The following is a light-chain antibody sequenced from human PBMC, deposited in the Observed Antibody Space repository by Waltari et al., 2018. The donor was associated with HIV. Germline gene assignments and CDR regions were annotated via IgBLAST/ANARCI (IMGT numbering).Light chain of an antibody. CDR1: HMYVGHFNY. V-gene: IGLV2-14*01. CDR3: SSYTSTSIPV. CDR2: EVS. Sequence: QSALAPPAYVSWSPGQSITIPRTVTHMYVGHFNYVPWYQQHPGKAPKLMSFEVSDRPSGVSKRFSGSKAGNAASLTISGLQAEDEADYYCSSYTSTSIPVFGGGTKLTVL. J-gene: IGLJ2*01.